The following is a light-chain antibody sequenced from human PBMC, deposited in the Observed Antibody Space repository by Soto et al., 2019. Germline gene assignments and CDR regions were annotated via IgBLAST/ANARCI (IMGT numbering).Light chain of an antibody. CDR2: SNN. CDR3: VSWDDSLSGLV. Sequence: QSVLTQPPAASGTPGQRVTISCSGRSANIGNNYVCWYQQLPGTAPKLLIYSNNQRPSGVPDRFSGSKSGTSASLAISGIRSEDEADYYCVSWDDSLSGLVLGHGTKVT. CDR1: SANIGNNY. V-gene: IGLV1-47*02. J-gene: IGLJ1*01.